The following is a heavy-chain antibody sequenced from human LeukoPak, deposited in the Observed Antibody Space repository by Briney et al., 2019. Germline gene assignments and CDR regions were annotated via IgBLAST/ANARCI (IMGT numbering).Heavy chain of an antibody. CDR1: GYTFTSYY. CDR2: INPSGGST. Sequence: GASVKVSCKASGYTFTSYYMHWVRQAPGQGLEWMGIINPSGGSTSYARKFQGRVTMTRDMSTSTVYMELSSLRSEDTAVYYCARVGVLSDDFDYWGQGTLVTVSS. J-gene: IGHJ4*02. CDR3: ARVGVLSDDFDY. D-gene: IGHD3-16*01. V-gene: IGHV1-46*01.